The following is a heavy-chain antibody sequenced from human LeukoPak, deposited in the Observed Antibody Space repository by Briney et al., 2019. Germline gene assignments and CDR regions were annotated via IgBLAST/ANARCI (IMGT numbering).Heavy chain of an antibody. V-gene: IGHV4-34*01. CDR1: GGSFSGYY. CDR3: GRAAPGNYAGDH. D-gene: IGHD1-1*01. CDR2: INHSGST. Sequence: SETLSLTCAVYGGSFSGYYWSWIRQPPGKGLEWIGEINHSGSTNHNPSLKSRVTISVDTSKNQFSLKLSSVTAADTAVYYCGRAAPGNYAGDHWGQGTLVTVSS. J-gene: IGHJ5*02.